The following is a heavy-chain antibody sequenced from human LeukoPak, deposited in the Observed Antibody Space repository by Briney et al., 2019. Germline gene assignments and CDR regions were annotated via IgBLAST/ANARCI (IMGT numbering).Heavy chain of an antibody. CDR1: GGSISSYY. V-gene: IGHV4-59*01. CDR3: ARGSKAAPGTFDY. Sequence: ASETLSLTYTVSGGSISSYYWSWIRQPPGKGLEWIGYIYYTGSTDYNPSLKSRVAISVDTSKSQFSLKLSSVTAADTAVYYCARGSKAAPGTFDYWGQGTLVTVSS. D-gene: IGHD6-13*01. J-gene: IGHJ4*02. CDR2: IYYTGST.